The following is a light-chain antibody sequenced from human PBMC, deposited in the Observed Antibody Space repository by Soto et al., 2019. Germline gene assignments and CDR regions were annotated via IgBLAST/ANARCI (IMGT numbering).Light chain of an antibody. CDR3: LLYYGGAWV. CDR2: STS. J-gene: IGLJ3*02. V-gene: IGLV7-43*01. CDR1: TGAVTSDYY. Sequence: QTVVTQEPSLTVSPGGTVTLTCASTTGAVTSDYYPSWLQQKSGQALRALIYSTSKKHSWTPARLSGSLLGGKAALTLSGVQPEDEAEYYCLLYYGGAWVFGGGTQLTVL.